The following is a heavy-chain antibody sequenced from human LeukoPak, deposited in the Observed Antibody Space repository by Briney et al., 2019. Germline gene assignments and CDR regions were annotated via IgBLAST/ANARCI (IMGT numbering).Heavy chain of an antibody. Sequence: GGSLRLSCAAPEFTFSSYWMHWVRQAPGKGLVWVSRINSDGSSTNYADSVKGRFTISRDNAKNTLYLQMNSLRAEDTAVYYCASQSFGRFDPWGQGTRVTVSS. CDR3: ASQSFGRFDP. CDR1: EFTFSSYW. J-gene: IGHJ5*02. CDR2: INSDGSST. V-gene: IGHV3-74*01. D-gene: IGHD3-16*01.